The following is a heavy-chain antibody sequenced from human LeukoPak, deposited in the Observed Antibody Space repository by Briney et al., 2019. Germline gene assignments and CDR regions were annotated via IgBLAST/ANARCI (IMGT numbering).Heavy chain of an antibody. D-gene: IGHD3-22*01. J-gene: IGHJ4*02. CDR1: GVSFIGYH. CDR2: ITHTGSI. Sequence: PSETLSLTCAVNGVSFIGYHWSWIRQSPGKGLECIGEITHTGSINYNPSLKSRVTFSVDMSKNQFSLNLTSVTAGDTAVYYCARGSRLAYYDWQYWAQGTLVTVSP. V-gene: IGHV4-34*01. CDR3: ARGSRLAYYDWQY.